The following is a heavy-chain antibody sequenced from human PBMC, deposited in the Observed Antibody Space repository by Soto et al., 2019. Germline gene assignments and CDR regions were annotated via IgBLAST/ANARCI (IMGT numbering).Heavy chain of an antibody. Sequence: ASVKVSCKASGYTFTSYAIHWVRQAPGQRLEWMGWINAGNGNTKYSQKFQGRVTITRGTSASTAYMELSSLRSEDTAVYYCARDPPHNYGSGSFLLFYWGQGTLVTVSS. D-gene: IGHD3-10*01. CDR1: GYTFTSYA. V-gene: IGHV1-3*01. J-gene: IGHJ4*02. CDR2: INAGNGNT. CDR3: ARDPPHNYGSGSFLLFY.